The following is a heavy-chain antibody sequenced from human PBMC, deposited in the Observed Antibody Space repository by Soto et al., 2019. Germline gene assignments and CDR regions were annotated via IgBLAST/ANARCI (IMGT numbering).Heavy chain of an antibody. CDR3: AREYTYGSNFFDC. CDR1: GGSIGSAAYY. J-gene: IGHJ4*02. CDR2: ISHSGST. Sequence: SETLSLTCTVSGGSIGSAAYYWSWIRQHPGEGLEWIGYISHSGSTYYNPSLKSRVIISVDTSKNQFSPSLTSVTAADTAVYYCAREYTYGSNFFDCWGQGALVTVSS. V-gene: IGHV4-31*03. D-gene: IGHD5-18*01.